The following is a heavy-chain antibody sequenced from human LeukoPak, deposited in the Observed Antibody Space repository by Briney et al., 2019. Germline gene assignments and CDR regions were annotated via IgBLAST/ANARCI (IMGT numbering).Heavy chain of an antibody. CDR1: GYSISSGYY. D-gene: IGHD3-10*01. Sequence: SETLSLTCTVSGYSISSGYYWGWIRQPPGKGLEWIGSIYHSGSTCYNPSLKSRVTISVDTSKNQFSLKLSSVTAADTAVYYCARFFISDFHYWGQGTLVTVSS. V-gene: IGHV4-38-2*02. CDR2: IYHSGST. J-gene: IGHJ4*02. CDR3: ARFFISDFHY.